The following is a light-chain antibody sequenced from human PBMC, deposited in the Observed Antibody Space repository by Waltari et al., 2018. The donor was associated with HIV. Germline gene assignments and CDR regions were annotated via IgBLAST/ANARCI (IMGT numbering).Light chain of an antibody. CDR3: SSYTTDSTLV. Sequence: QSALTQPASVSGSPGQSITISCTGTSSDVGGYKSVSWYQHLPGKAPKLMIYEVTNRPSGVSDRFPGSKSGNTASLTISGLQAEDEADYYCSSYTTDSTLVFGAGTKLTVL. V-gene: IGLV2-14*01. CDR2: EVT. J-gene: IGLJ3*02. CDR1: SSDVGGYKS.